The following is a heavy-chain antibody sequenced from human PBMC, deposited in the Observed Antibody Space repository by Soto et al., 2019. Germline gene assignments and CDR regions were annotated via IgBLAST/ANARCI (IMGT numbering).Heavy chain of an antibody. CDR1: GFSLSNGRMG. CDR3: VRMNADTYSHYYAMDV. D-gene: IGHD1-1*01. J-gene: IGHJ6*02. V-gene: IGHV2-26*03. CDR2: IFSDAER. Sequence: QVTLKESGPVLLKPTETLTLTCTISGFSLSNGRMGVSWIRHSPGKALEWLAHIFSDAERSYSSSMQSRLTISTDTSGTQVVLSMTNMDPVDTGTYFCVRMNADTYSHYYAMDVWGQGTTVTVSS.